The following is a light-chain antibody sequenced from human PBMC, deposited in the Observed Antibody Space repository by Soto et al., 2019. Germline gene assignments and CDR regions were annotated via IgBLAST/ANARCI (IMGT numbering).Light chain of an antibody. J-gene: IGKJ1*01. V-gene: IGKV3-11*01. CDR3: QQRSNCWA. CDR2: DAS. CDR1: QRVSTF. Sequence: EIVLTQSPATLSLSPGERAALSYRASQRVSTFLACYPHKPGQAPRLLIYDASNRATGIPARFSGSGSGTDFTLTISSLEPEDPGCYYCQQRSNCWAFGQGTKVEIK.